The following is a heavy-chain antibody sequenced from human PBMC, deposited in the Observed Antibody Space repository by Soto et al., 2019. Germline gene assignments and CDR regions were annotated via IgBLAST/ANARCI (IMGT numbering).Heavy chain of an antibody. D-gene: IGHD1-1*01. CDR3: ARTGTLTPYYYYGMDV. J-gene: IGHJ6*02. CDR2: IDPSDSYT. Sequence: GESLKISCKGSGYSFTSYWISWVRQMPGKGLEWMGRIDPSDSYTNYSPSFQGHVTISADKSISTAYLQWSSLKASDTAMYYCARTGTLTPYYYYGMDVWGQGTTVTVSS. CDR1: GYSFTSYW. V-gene: IGHV5-10-1*01.